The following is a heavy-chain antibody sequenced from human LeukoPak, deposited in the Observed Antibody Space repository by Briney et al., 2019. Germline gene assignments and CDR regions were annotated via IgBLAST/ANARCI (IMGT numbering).Heavy chain of an antibody. Sequence: ASVKVSCKASGYTFTGYYMYWVRQAPGQGLEWVGRINPNSGGTNYAQKFQGRVTMTRDTSISTAYMELSRLRSDDTAVYYCARDVRGGSYDYWGQGTLVTVSS. CDR3: ARDVRGGSYDY. CDR2: INPNSGGT. J-gene: IGHJ4*02. V-gene: IGHV1-2*06. CDR1: GYTFTGYY. D-gene: IGHD1-26*01.